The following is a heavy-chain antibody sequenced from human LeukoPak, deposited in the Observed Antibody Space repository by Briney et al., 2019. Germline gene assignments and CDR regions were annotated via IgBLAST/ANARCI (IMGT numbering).Heavy chain of an antibody. D-gene: IGHD2-21*01. V-gene: IGHV3-48*03. J-gene: IGHJ3*01. CDR2: ISSSGSTI. CDR1: GFTVSSNY. CDR3: ARFSCSYCGGDL. Sequence: TGGSLRLSCAASGFTVSSNYMNWVRQAPGKGLEWVSYISSSGSTIYYADSVKGRFTISRDNAKNSLYLQMNSLRAEDTAVYYCARFSCSYCGGDLWGQGTMVTVSS.